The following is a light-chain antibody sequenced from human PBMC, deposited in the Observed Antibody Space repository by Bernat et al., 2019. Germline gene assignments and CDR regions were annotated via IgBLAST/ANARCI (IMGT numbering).Light chain of an antibody. J-gene: IGKJ2*01. Sequence: DIQMTQSPSSLSASVRDRVTITCRASQSISTYLNWYQQKPGKAPKLLIYAASRLQSGVPSRFSGSGSGTDFTLTISSLQPEDFATYYCQQSYSTPPYTFGQGTKLEIK. CDR2: AAS. V-gene: IGKV1-39*01. CDR1: QSISTY. CDR3: QQSYSTPPYT.